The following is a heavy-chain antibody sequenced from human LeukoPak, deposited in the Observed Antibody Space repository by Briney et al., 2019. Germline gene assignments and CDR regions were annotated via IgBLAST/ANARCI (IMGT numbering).Heavy chain of an antibody. V-gene: IGHV3-30*02. CDR2: IRYDGSNK. J-gene: IGHJ3*02. Sequence: PGGSLRLSCAASGFTFSSYGMHWVRQAPGKGLEWVAFIRYDGSNKYYADSVKGRFTISRDNSKNTLYLQMNSLRAEDTAVYYCAQDAGGWYGDGFDIWGQGTMVTVSS. CDR1: GFTFSSYG. D-gene: IGHD6-19*01. CDR3: AQDAGGWYGDGFDI.